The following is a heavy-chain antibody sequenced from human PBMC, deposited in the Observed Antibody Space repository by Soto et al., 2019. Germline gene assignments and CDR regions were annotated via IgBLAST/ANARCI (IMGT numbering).Heavy chain of an antibody. CDR3: ANIYGSENYYGFDP. Sequence: GGSLRLSCAGSGFTISSNYMGWVRQPPGKGLEWVSVIYRDGSAYYEDSVRGRFSLSRDNSRNTLYLQMESLRAEDTAMYYCANIYGSENYYGFDPWGQGTLVTVSS. D-gene: IGHD3-10*01. CDR1: GFTISSNY. V-gene: IGHV3-66*01. CDR2: IYRDGSA. J-gene: IGHJ5*02.